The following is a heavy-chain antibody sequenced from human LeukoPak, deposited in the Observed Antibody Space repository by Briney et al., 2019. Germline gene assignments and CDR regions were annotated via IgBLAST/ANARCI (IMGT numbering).Heavy chain of an antibody. D-gene: IGHD6-13*01. Sequence: KTSETLSLTCAVYGGSFSGYYWSWIRQPPGKGLEWIGEINHSGSTNYNPSLKSRVTISVDTSKNQFSLKLSSVTAADTAVYYCARSRIAAAGSPYGYWGQGTLVTVSS. V-gene: IGHV4-34*01. J-gene: IGHJ4*02. CDR3: ARSRIAAAGSPYGY. CDR2: INHSGST. CDR1: GGSFSGYY.